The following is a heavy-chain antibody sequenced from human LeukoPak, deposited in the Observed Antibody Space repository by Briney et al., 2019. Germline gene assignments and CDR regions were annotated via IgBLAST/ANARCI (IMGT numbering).Heavy chain of an antibody. CDR1: GFTFSSYA. CDR2: ITDST. CDR3: ARYCSGGRGYSGLDP. V-gene: IGHV3-23*01. J-gene: IGHJ5*02. D-gene: IGHD2-15*01. Sequence: GGSLRLSCAASGFTFSSYAMTWVRQAPGKGLEWVSAITDSTYFADSVKGRFTISRDSSKNRMYLQMNSLRVEDTAVYYCARYCSGGRGYSGLDPWGQGALVTVSS.